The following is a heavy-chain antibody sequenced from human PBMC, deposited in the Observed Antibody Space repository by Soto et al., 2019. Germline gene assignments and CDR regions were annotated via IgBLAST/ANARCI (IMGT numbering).Heavy chain of an antibody. J-gene: IGHJ6*02. D-gene: IGHD3-3*01. CDR2: ISYDGSNK. CDR3: ARDLWGYYDFRSGRSMDYYYYVMEV. Sequence: GGSLRLSCAASGFTFSSYAMHWVRQAPGKGLEWVAVISYDGSNKYYADSVKGRFTISRDNSKNTLYLQMNSLRAEDTAVYYCARDLWGYYDFRSGRSMDYYYYVMEVWGQGTTVPGSS. CDR1: GFTFSSYA. V-gene: IGHV3-30-3*01.